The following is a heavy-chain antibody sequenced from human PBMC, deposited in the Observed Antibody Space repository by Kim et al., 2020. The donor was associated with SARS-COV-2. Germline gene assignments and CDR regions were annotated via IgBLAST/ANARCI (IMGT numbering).Heavy chain of an antibody. Sequence: GGSLRLSCAGSGFTFHSYAIHWVRQAPGKGLEWVSTISGSGDSTYYSDSAEGRFTLSRDNSENTVFLQMSSLRPDDTAIYYCATGATASHPDYWYLDVWG. V-gene: IGHV3-23*01. J-gene: IGHJ2*01. CDR2: ISGSGDST. CDR3: ATGATASHPDYWYLDV. CDR1: GFTFHSYA. D-gene: IGHD5-18*01.